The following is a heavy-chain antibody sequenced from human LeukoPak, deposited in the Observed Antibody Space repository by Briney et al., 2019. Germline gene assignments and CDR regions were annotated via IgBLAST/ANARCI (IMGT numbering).Heavy chain of an antibody. CDR2: ISGSGGST. Sequence: GGSLRLSCAASGFTFSSYAMSWVRQAPGKGLEWLSAISGSGGSTYYADSVKGRFTISRDNSKNTLYLQMNSLRAEDTAVYYCAKDSSGYPVRWDYWGQGTLVTVSS. V-gene: IGHV3-23*01. J-gene: IGHJ4*02. D-gene: IGHD3-22*01. CDR1: GFTFSSYA. CDR3: AKDSSGYPVRWDY.